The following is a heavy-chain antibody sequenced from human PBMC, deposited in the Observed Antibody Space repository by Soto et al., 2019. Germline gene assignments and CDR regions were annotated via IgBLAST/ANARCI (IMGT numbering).Heavy chain of an antibody. CDR1: GYSFTSLD. J-gene: IGHJ4*02. CDR3: ARGVSAGVPY. D-gene: IGHD3-10*01. CDR2: MQPSTGRT. Sequence: ASVKVSCKASGYSFTSLDINWVRQTAGQGLEWMGWMQPSTGRTGYAQKFQGRVTMTRDTSINTAYMELTTLTSDDTAFYYCARGVSAGVPYWGQATLVSVSS. V-gene: IGHV1-8*01.